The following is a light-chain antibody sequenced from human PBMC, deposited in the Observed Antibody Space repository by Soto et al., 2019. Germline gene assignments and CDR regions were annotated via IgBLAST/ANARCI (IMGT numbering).Light chain of an antibody. CDR2: GNS. CDR3: QSYDSRLSGYWV. J-gene: IGLJ3*02. V-gene: IGLV1-40*01. CDR1: SSNIGAGYD. Sequence: QSVLTQPPSVSGAPGQRVTIYCTGSSSNIGAGYDVHWYQQLPGTAAKLLIYGNSNRPSGVPDRFSGSKPGTSASLAITVLQAEDEADYSCQSYDSRLSGYWVCGAGTKLAGL.